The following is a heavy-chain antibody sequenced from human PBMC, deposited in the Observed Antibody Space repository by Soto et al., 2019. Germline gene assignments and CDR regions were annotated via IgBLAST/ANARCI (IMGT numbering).Heavy chain of an antibody. D-gene: IGHD3-22*01. Sequence: SETLSLTCAVYGVSFSGYYWSWIRQPPGKGLEWIGEINHSGSTNYNPSLKSRVTISVDTSKNQFSLKLSSVTAADTAVYYCARGSVLVLVMRNWFDPWGQGTLVTVSS. J-gene: IGHJ5*02. CDR2: INHSGST. V-gene: IGHV4-34*01. CDR1: GVSFSGYY. CDR3: ARGSVLVLVMRNWFDP.